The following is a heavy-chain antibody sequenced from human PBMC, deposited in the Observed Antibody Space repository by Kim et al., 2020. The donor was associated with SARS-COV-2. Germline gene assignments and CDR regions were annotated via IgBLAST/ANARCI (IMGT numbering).Heavy chain of an antibody. CDR2: ISFSGGAT. J-gene: IGHJ4*02. CDR1: GFSFSTYA. D-gene: IGHD2-2*01. V-gene: IGHV3-23*01. Sequence: GGSLRLSCAASGFSFSTYAMTWVRQAPGKGLEWVSAISFSGGATYYADSVHGRFSISRDNSNNTVFLQMNSLRAEDTAMYYCAKGKVSAALYHYDSWGQGVLVTVSS. CDR3: AKGKVSAALYHYDS.